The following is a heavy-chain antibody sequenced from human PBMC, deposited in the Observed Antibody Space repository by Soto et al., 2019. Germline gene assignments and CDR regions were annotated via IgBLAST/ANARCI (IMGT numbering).Heavy chain of an antibody. CDR3: ARDGCYYDSSGYYYCAEYFQH. J-gene: IGHJ1*01. V-gene: IGHV3-21*01. CDR2: ISSSSSYI. CDR1: GFTFSSYS. D-gene: IGHD3-22*01. Sequence: GGSLRLSCAASGFTFSSYSMNWVRQAPGKGLEWVSSISSSSSYIYYADSVKGRFTISRDNAKNSLYLQMSSLRAEDTAVYYCARDGCYYDSSGYYYCAEYFQHWGQGTLVTVSS.